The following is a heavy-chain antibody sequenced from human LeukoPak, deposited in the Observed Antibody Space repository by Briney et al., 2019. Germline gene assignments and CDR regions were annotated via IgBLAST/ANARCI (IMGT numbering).Heavy chain of an antibody. V-gene: IGHV1-2*02. Sequence: GASVTVSCKAPGYIFTAYYLHWVRQAPGQKPEWMGWIKANSGDTNYAQKFQGRVTMTRDTSISTVYMELSGLTADDTAVYYCTRVGDDYPYWGQGTLVTVSS. J-gene: IGHJ4*02. CDR3: TRVGDDYPY. D-gene: IGHD5-24*01. CDR2: IKANSGDT. CDR1: GYIFTAYY.